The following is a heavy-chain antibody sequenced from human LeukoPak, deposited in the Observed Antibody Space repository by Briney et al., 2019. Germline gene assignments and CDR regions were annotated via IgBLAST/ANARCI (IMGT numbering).Heavy chain of an antibody. Sequence: MASETLSLPCTVSGGSISRYYWSWSRQPPGKGLEWIGYIYHSGSTNYNPSLKSRVTISVDTSKNQFSLKLSSVTAADTAVYYCARDFYYYDSSGSLWYFELWGRGTLVTLSS. V-gene: IGHV4-59*01. CDR3: ARDFYYYDSSGSLWYFEL. J-gene: IGHJ2*01. D-gene: IGHD3-22*01. CDR2: IYHSGST. CDR1: GGSISRYY.